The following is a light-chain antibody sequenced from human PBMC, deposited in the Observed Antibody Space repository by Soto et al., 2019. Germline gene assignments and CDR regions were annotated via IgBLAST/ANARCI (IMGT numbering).Light chain of an antibody. CDR2: DAS. Sequence: EIVLTQSPGTLSLSPGERATLSCRASQSVASGHLAWYQQTPGQAPRLLVSDASSRATGIPDRFSGSASGTDLTLTISRLEPEDSAMYYCQQYGTAPITFGQGTRLEIK. J-gene: IGKJ5*01. V-gene: IGKV3-20*01. CDR1: QSVASGH. CDR3: QQYGTAPIT.